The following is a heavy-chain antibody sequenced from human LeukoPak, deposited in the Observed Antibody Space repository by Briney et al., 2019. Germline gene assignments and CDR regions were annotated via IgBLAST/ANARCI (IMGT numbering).Heavy chain of an antibody. CDR3: VRDLNWAFDY. CDR1: GFTFSRYT. V-gene: IGHV3-48*01. Sequence: PGGSLRLFCAASGFTFSRYTMKWVRQPPGKELEWISNIRSESSSTTYADSVKGRFTISRDNAKNSLYLQINSLRAEDTAVYYCVRDLNWAFDYWGQGTLVTVSS. CDR2: IRSESSST. D-gene: IGHD3-16*01. J-gene: IGHJ4*02.